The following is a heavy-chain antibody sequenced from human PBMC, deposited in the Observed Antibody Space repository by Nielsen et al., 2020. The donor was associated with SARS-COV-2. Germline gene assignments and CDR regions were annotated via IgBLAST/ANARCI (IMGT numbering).Heavy chain of an antibody. J-gene: IGHJ4*02. V-gene: IGHV3-23*01. CDR2: ISGSGGST. Sequence: GESLKISCAASGFTFDDYGMSWVRQAPGKGLEWVSAISGSGGSTYYADSVKGRFTISRDNSKNTLYLQMNSLRAEDTAVYYCASLDYGDDEDYWGQGTLVTVSS. CDR3: ASLDYGDDEDY. D-gene: IGHD4/OR15-4a*01. CDR1: GFTFDDYG.